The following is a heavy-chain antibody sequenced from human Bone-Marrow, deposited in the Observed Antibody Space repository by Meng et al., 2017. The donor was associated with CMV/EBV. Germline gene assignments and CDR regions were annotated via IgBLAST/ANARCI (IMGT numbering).Heavy chain of an antibody. CDR3: ARGKVLDP. D-gene: IGHD4/OR15-4a*01. CDR2: INSDGSNT. J-gene: IGHJ5*02. Sequence: LRLSCAAYGFTCSSYWMDWVRQAPGKRMVCVARINSDGSNTNYANTAKGRFTITRDNAKNTLYLQMNSLRDEDTAVYYCARGKVLDPWGQGTLVTVSS. CDR1: GFTCSSYW. V-gene: IGHV3-74*01.